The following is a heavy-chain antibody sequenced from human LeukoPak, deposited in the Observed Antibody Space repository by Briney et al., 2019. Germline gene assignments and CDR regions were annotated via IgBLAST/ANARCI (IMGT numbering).Heavy chain of an antibody. CDR2: IYYSGST. V-gene: IGHV4-39*01. Sequence: SETLSLTCTVSGGSISSSSYYWGWIRQPPGKGLEWIVSIYYSGSTYYNPSLKSRVTISVDTSKNQFSLKLSSVTAADTAVYYCARHQPPYSSGWYYFDYWGQGTLVTVSS. CDR3: ARHQPPYSSGWYYFDY. J-gene: IGHJ4*02. CDR1: GGSISSSSYY. D-gene: IGHD6-19*01.